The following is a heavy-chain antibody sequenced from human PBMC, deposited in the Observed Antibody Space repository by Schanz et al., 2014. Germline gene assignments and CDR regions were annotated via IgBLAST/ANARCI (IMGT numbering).Heavy chain of an antibody. CDR3: ARTPDYGDSY. J-gene: IGHJ4*02. CDR2: ISSYSTI. D-gene: IGHD4-17*01. Sequence: EVQLVESGGGLVQPGGSLRLSCEASGFTFRDYSMNWVRQAPGKGPEWISYISSYSTIHYADSVKGRFTISRDNAKNSLYLQMNSLRDEDTAVYYCARTPDYGDSYWGQGTLVTVSS. CDR1: GFTFRDYS. V-gene: IGHV3-48*02.